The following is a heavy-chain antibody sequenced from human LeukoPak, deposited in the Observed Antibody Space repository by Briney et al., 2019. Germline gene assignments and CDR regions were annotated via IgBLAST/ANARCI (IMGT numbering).Heavy chain of an antibody. Sequence: PGGSLRLSCAASGFTFSSFEMNWVRQAPGKGLEWVSYISTSGTTIYYADSVKGRFTISRDNAKSSLYMEMNSLRAEDTAVYYCARSFDFWGQGPLVTVSS. CDR1: GFTFSSFE. CDR3: ARSFDF. CDR2: ISTSGTTI. V-gene: IGHV3-48*03. J-gene: IGHJ4*02.